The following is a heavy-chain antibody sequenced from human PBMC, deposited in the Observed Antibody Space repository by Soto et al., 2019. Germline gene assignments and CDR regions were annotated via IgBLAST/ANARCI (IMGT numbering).Heavy chain of an antibody. CDR2: IYCDDDK. V-gene: IGHV2-5*02. CDR3: AHRILRTVFGLVTTTAIYFDF. J-gene: IGHJ4*02. CDR1: GFSLTTNGVG. Sequence: QITLNESGPTVVKPAETLTLTCTFSGFSLTTNGVGVGWIRQSPGKAPEWLALIYCDDDKRYSASLNSRLTITKDTSKNQVVLTMASVDPADTATYYCAHRILRTVFGLVTTTAIYFDFWGQGTPVVVSS. D-gene: IGHD3-3*01.